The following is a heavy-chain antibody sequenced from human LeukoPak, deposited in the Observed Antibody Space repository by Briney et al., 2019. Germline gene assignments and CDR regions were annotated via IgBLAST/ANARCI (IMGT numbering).Heavy chain of an antibody. J-gene: IGHJ4*02. CDR1: GGSISSGGYY. CDR3: ARDPNSSGWTGHYYFDY. D-gene: IGHD6-19*01. CDR2: IYQSGST. V-gene: IGHV4-30-2*01. Sequence: PSETLSLTCTVSGGSISSGGYYWSWIRQPPGKGLEWIGNIYQSGSTYYNPSLKSRVTISVDTSKNQFSLKLSSVTAADTAVYYCARDPNSSGWTGHYYFDYWGQGTLVTVSS.